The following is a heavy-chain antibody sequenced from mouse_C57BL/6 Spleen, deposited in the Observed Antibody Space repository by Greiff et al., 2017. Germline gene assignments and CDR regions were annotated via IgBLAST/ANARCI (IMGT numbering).Heavy chain of an antibody. V-gene: IGHV5-6*02. Sequence: EVKLVESGGDLVKPGGSLKLSCAASGFTFSSYGMSWVRQTPDKRLEWVATISSGGSYTYYPDSVKGRFTISRDNAKNTLYLQMSSLKSEDTAMYYCARRNYPHYYAMDYWGQGTSVTVSS. J-gene: IGHJ4*01. CDR3: ARRNYPHYYAMDY. D-gene: IGHD2-1*01. CDR1: GFTFSSYG. CDR2: ISSGGSYT.